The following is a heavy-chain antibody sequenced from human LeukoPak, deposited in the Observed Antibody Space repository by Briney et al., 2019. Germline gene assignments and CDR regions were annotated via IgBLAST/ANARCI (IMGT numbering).Heavy chain of an antibody. CDR2: IWYDGGNK. V-gene: IGHV3-33*01. CDR3: ARDRKYTYWFDA. CDR1: GFTFSSYG. J-gene: IGHJ5*02. Sequence: GGSLRLSCAASGFTFSSYGMRWVRQAPGKGLEWVAVIWYDGGNKYYADSVKGRFTISRDNSKNTLYLQMNSLGAEDTAVYYCARDRKYTYWFDAWGQGTLVTVSS. D-gene: IGHD1-1*01.